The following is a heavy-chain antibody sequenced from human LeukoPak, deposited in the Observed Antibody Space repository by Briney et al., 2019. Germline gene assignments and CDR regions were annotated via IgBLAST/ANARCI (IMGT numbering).Heavy chain of an antibody. CDR3: ATVWFGELSVDY. CDR1: GGSISSYY. Sequence: SETLSLTCTVSGGSISSYYWSWIRQPPGKGLEWIGYIYYSGSTYYNPSLKSRVTISVDTSKNQFSLKLSSVTAADTAVYYCATVWFGELSVDYWGQGTLVTVSS. J-gene: IGHJ4*02. V-gene: IGHV4-59*08. CDR2: IYYSGST. D-gene: IGHD3-10*01.